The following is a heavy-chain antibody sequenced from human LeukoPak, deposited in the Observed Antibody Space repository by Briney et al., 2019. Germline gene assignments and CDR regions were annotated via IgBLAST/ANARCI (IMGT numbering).Heavy chain of an antibody. D-gene: IGHD4-17*01. CDR2: ISSSGSTI. J-gene: IGHJ2*01. CDR1: GFTFSSYG. CDR3: ARDSDYGDYELGWYFDL. Sequence: GGSLRLSCAASGFTFSSYGMNWVRQAPGKGLEWVSYISSSGSTIYYADSVKGRFTISRDNAKNSLYLQMNSPRAEDTAVYYCARDSDYGDYELGWYFDLWGRGTLVTVSS. V-gene: IGHV3-48*03.